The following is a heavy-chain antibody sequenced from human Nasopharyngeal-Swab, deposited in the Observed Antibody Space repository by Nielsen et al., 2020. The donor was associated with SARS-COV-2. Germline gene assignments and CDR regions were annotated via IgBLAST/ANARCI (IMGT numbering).Heavy chain of an antibody. CDR2: IIPILGIA. CDR3: ASSHCSSTSCYHWFDP. Sequence: WVRQAPGQGLEWMGGIIPILGIANYVQKFQGRVTITADKSTSTAYMELSSLRSEDTAVYYCASSHCSSTSCYHWFDPWGQGTLVTVSS. V-gene: IGHV1-69*10. D-gene: IGHD2-2*01. J-gene: IGHJ5*02.